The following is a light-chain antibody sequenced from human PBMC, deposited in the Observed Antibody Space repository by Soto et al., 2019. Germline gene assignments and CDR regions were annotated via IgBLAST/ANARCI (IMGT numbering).Light chain of an antibody. J-gene: IGKJ1*01. V-gene: IGKV1-6*01. CDR3: LQDYNSPRT. CDR1: QDIGKD. Sequence: AIQMTQSPSSLSASVGDRVTLTCRASQDIGKDLGWYQQKPGEAPKLLIFEASTVQTGVPSRFSGNGSRTDFTLTISSMQPEDFETYFCLQDYNSPRTFGQGT. CDR2: EAS.